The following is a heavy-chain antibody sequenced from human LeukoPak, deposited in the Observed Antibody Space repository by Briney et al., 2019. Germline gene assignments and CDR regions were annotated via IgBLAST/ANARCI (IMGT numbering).Heavy chain of an antibody. D-gene: IGHD3-10*01. Sequence: GASVKVSCKASGGTFSSYAISWVRQAPGQGLECMGRIIPIFGIANYAQKFQGRVTITADKSTSTAYMELSSLRSEDTAVYYCARDWPYLPTYGSGSYFIYWGQGTLVTVSS. CDR3: ARDWPYLPTYGSGSYFIY. CDR2: IIPIFGIA. CDR1: GGTFSSYA. V-gene: IGHV1-69*04. J-gene: IGHJ4*02.